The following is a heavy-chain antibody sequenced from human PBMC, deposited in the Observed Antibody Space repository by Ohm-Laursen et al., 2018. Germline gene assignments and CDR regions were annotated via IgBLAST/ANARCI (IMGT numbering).Heavy chain of an antibody. CDR3: ARDKVYGDLSWSKYRPYYFDS. D-gene: IGHD4-17*01. V-gene: IGHV1-46*01. CDR1: GYTFTTYG. J-gene: IGHJ4*02. CDR2: INPTDDST. Sequence: ASVKVSCKASGYTFTTYGISWVRQAPGQGLEWMGIINPTDDSTFITQKFQGRVSMTRDTSTSTVYMELTSLRSEDTAVYYCARDKVYGDLSWSKYRPYYFDSWGQGTLVTVSS.